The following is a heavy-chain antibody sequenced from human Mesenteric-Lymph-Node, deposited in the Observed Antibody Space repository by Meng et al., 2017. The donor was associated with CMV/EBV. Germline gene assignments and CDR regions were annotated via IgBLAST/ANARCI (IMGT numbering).Heavy chain of an antibody. CDR2: IYSGGNT. J-gene: IGHJ4*02. Sequence: GESLKISCAASGFTFSSYAMSWVRQAPGKGLEWVSIIYSGGNTYYTDSVKGRFAISRDNSKNTLYLQMNSLRAEDTAMYYCARVMVEWSFRLSDYYLDYWGQGALVTVSS. CDR3: ARVMVEWSFRLSDYYLDY. V-gene: IGHV3-66*02. D-gene: IGHD3-10*01. CDR1: GFTFSSYA.